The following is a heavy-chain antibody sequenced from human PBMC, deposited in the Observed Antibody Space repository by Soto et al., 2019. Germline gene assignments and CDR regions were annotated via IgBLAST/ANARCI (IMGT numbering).Heavy chain of an antibody. CDR3: ARKMNTAKTYGLDV. Sequence: QVQLVQSGAEVKKPASSMEVSCQASGGTFSTYSLNWVRQAPGQGLEWMGGIIPVFGTPNYAQKFQGRVTIIADESTSTDYMELTSLTSEDTAVYYCARKMNTAKTYGLDVWGQGTTVTVSS. J-gene: IGHJ6*02. CDR2: IIPVFGTP. D-gene: IGHD4-17*01. CDR1: GGTFSTYS. V-gene: IGHV1-69*01.